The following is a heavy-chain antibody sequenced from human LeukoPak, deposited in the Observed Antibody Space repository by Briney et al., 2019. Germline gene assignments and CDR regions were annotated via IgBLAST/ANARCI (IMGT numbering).Heavy chain of an antibody. CDR3: ARVSGPLAQLNY. V-gene: IGHV1-69*04. J-gene: IGHJ4*02. Sequence: SLRVSSKPSRGTSTIDAISSGPQAPGPGRGWRGRIIPIFGVANYTQKLQGRVTITADKSPSTAYIQLSSLRPEDTAVCYCARVSGPLAQLNYWGQGTLVTVSS. D-gene: IGHD2-2*01. CDR2: IIPIFGVA. CDR1: RGTSTIDA.